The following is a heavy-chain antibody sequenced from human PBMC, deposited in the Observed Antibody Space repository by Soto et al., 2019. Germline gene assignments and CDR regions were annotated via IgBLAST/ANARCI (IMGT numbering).Heavy chain of an antibody. Sequence: QLQLQESGSGLVKPSQTLSLTCAVSGGSISSGGYSWSWIRQPPGKGLEWIGYIYHNGSTYYNPSLKSRVTISVDRSKNQFSLKLSSVTAADTAVYYCARDRTYYDFWSGYYRNYGMDVWGQGTTVTVSS. V-gene: IGHV4-30-2*01. CDR3: ARDRTYYDFWSGYYRNYGMDV. J-gene: IGHJ6*02. CDR1: GGSISSGGYS. D-gene: IGHD3-3*01. CDR2: IYHNGST.